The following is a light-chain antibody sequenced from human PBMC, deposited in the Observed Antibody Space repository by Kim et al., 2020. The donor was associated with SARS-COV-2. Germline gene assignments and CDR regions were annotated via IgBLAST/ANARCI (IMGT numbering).Light chain of an antibody. CDR3: QVWDNSTWV. J-gene: IGLJ3*02. CDR2: RDS. CDR1: NIGSKN. Sequence: SYELTQPLSVSVALGQTARITCGGNNIGSKNVHWYQQKPGQAPVLVIYRDSNRPSGIPERFSGSNSGNTATLTISRAQAGDEADYYCQVWDNSTWVFGGGTQLTVL. V-gene: IGLV3-9*01.